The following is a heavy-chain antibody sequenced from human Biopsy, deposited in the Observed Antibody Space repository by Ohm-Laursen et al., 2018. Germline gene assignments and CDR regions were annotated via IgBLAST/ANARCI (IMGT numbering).Heavy chain of an antibody. D-gene: IGHD3-22*01. CDR3: AKVADYYNDSGFDDY. J-gene: IGHJ4*02. CDR1: GFTFSRHG. V-gene: IGHV3-NL1*01. CDR2: INNDGGRT. Sequence: LPLTCAASGFTFSRHGMHWVRQAPGKGLEWVSGINNDGGRTDYADSVKGRFTISRDNSKNTLYLQMNSLRAEDTAIYYCAKVADYYNDSGFDDYWGQGTLVTVSS.